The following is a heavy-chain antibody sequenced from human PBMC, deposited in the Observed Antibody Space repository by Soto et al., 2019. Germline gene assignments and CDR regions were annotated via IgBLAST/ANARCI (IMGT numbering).Heavy chain of an antibody. Sequence: PSETLSLTCTVSGGSISSYYWSWIRQPAGKGLEWIGEINHSGSPNYSPSLRGRVTISLDTSKKQFSLNLSSVTAADTAVYFCARARFSRWSQDYYGLDVWGQGTTVTVSS. CDR1: GGSISSYY. CDR3: ARARFSRWSQDYYGLDV. J-gene: IGHJ6*02. CDR2: INHSGSP. V-gene: IGHV4-34*01. D-gene: IGHD3-3*01.